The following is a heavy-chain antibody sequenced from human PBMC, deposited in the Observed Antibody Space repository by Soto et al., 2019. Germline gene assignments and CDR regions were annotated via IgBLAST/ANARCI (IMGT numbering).Heavy chain of an antibody. D-gene: IGHD2-2*01. CDR2: INHSGST. V-gene: IGHV4-34*01. CDR3: ARGRAFFVVVPAAIANMDG. J-gene: IGHJ6*03. Sequence: SETLSLTCAVYGGSFSGYYWSWIRQPPGKGLEWIGEINHSGSTNYNPSLKSRVTISVDTSKNQFSLKLSSVTAADTAVYYCARGRAFFVVVPAAIANMDGWGKRTKVTVSS. CDR1: GGSFSGYY.